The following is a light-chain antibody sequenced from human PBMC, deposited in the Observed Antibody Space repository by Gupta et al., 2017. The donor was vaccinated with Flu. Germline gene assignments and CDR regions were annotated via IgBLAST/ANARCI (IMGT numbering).Light chain of an antibody. CDR2: GAS. J-gene: IGKJ2*01. CDR3: QQYGSSPYT. Sequence: ERAALSCRADQNVSSSYLAWYQQKPGQAPRLLIYGASSRATGIPDRFSGSGSGTDFTLTISRLEPEDFAVYYCQQYGSSPYTFGQGTKLEIK. CDR1: QNVSSSY. V-gene: IGKV3-20*01.